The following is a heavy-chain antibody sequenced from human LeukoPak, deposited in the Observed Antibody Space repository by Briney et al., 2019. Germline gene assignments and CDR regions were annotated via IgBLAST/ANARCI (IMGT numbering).Heavy chain of an antibody. CDR2: ISSSSSYI. CDR3: ARAADYGDYFDY. V-gene: IGHV3-21*01. D-gene: IGHD4-17*01. Sequence: GGSLRLSCAASGFTFSSCSMNWVRQAPGKGLEWVSSISSSSSYIYYADSVKGRFTISRDNAKNSLYLQMNSLRAEDTAVYYCARAADYGDYFDYWGQGTLVTVSS. CDR1: GFTFSSCS. J-gene: IGHJ4*02.